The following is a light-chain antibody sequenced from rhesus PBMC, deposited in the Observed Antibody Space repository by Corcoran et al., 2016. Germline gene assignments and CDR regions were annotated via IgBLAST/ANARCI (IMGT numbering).Light chain of an antibody. CDR1: QSVGSY. V-gene: IGKV3-24*04. CDR3: QQSSNLSRT. Sequence: ETVVTQSPATLSLSPGERATLSCRASQSVGSYLAWYQQKPGQAPRLLIYGVSSRATGYPDRFSGSGSGTDFTLTISSMVPEDVGVYYCQQSSNLSRTFGQGTKVEIK. J-gene: IGKJ1*01. CDR2: GVS.